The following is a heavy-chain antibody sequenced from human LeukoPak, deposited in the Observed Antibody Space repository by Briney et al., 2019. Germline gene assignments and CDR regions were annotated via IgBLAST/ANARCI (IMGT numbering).Heavy chain of an antibody. Sequence: GGSLRLSCAASGFTFSNAWMSWVRQAPGKGLEWVGRIKSKTDGGTTDYAAPVKGRFTISRDDSKNTLYLQMNSLKTEDTAVYYCTANLGYCSGGSCYRGRYWGQGTLVTVSS. CDR2: IKSKTDGGTT. D-gene: IGHD2-15*01. CDR1: GFTFSNAW. CDR3: TANLGYCSGGSCYRGRY. V-gene: IGHV3-15*01. J-gene: IGHJ4*02.